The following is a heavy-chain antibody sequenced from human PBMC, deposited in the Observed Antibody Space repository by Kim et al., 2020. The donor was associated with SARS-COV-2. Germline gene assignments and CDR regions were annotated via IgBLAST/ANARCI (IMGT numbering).Heavy chain of an antibody. CDR1: GDSFGIHW. Sequence: GESLKISCKTSGDSFGIHWISWGRQRPGQGLEGMGRIDPSDSYTSYSPSFEGHVTISADNSISTAYLQWSSLRASDTAIYYCARFHSASSSTAWDWFDPWGQRTLVTVAS. CDR3: ARFHSASSSTAWDWFDP. J-gene: IGHJ5*02. D-gene: IGHD2-2*01. CDR2: IDPSDSYT. V-gene: IGHV5-10-1*01.